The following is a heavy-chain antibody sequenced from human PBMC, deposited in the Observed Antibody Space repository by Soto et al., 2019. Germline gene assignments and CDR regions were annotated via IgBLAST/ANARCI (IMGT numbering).Heavy chain of an antibody. CDR2: IDHSGST. Sequence: SETLSLTCAVYGGSFNGYYLTWIRQPPGKGPEWIGDIDHSGSTNYNPSLKSRVTISVDTSKNQFSLKVRSVTAADMAVFYCARAPDKYYFDSWGQGTQVTVYS. J-gene: IGHJ4*02. V-gene: IGHV4-34*01. CDR1: GGSFNGYY. CDR3: ARAPDKYYFDS.